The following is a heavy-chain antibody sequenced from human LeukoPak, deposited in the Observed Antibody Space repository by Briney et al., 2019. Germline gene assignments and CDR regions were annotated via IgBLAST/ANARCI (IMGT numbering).Heavy chain of an antibody. D-gene: IGHD3-10*01. J-gene: IGHJ4*02. CDR2: IHTTGTT. Sequence: SETLSLTCTVSGDSMTRYYWSFIRQPAGKGLEWIGRIHTTGTTWYNASLKSRVTMSEDPSKNQFSLRLTSVTAADTAVFYCARDHVLGLWGQGALVTVSS. V-gene: IGHV4-4*07. CDR1: GDSMTRYY. CDR3: ARDHVLGL.